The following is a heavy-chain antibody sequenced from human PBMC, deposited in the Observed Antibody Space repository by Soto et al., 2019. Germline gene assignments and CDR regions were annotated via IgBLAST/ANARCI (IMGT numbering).Heavy chain of an antibody. D-gene: IGHD3-22*01. CDR3: ARDTDASGSYYYFDG. J-gene: IGHJ4*02. CDR2: INRDGNEK. CDR1: GFPVSSYG. V-gene: IGHV3-7*03. Sequence: XGCLRLSSAACGFPVSSYGMSWVRQAPGKGLQWVANINRDGNEKYYVDSLKGRFTISRDNAENSLYLQMNTLRAEDTAVYYCARDTDASGSYYYFDGWGQGTLVTVPS.